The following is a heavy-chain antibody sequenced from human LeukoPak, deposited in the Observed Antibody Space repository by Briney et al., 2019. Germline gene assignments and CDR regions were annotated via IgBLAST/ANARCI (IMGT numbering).Heavy chain of an antibody. Sequence: PGGSLRLSCAASGFTFSSYAMSWVRHAPGKGLEWVSAISGSGGSTYYADSVKGRFTISRDNSKNTLYLPLNSLRAEDTAVYYCAKDGYSYGDSTGYFDYWGQGTLVTVSS. V-gene: IGHV3-23*01. CDR3: AKDGYSYGDSTGYFDY. D-gene: IGHD5-18*01. J-gene: IGHJ4*02. CDR1: GFTFSSYA. CDR2: ISGSGGST.